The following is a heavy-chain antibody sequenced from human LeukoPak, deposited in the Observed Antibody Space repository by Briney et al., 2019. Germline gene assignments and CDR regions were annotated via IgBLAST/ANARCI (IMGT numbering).Heavy chain of an antibody. Sequence: GGSLRLSCAASGFTFSTFAMIWVRQPPGKGLEWVSSIFPSGGEIHYADSVRGRFTISRDNSESTLSLQMNSLRADDTAIYYCATYRQVLLPFESWGQGTLVTVSS. CDR2: IFPSGGEI. CDR1: GFTFSTFA. CDR3: ATYRQVLLPFES. V-gene: IGHV3-23*01. J-gene: IGHJ4*02. D-gene: IGHD2-8*02.